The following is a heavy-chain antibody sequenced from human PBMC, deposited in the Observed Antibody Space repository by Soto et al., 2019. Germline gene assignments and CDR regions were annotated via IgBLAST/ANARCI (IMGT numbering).Heavy chain of an antibody. CDR2: IYYSGST. CDR1: GGSISSSSYY. V-gene: IGHV4-39*01. CDR3: ARHHYYGSGSHIGNWFDP. J-gene: IGHJ5*02. Sequence: QLQLQESGPGLVKPSETLSLTCTVSGGSISSSSYYWGWIRQPPGKGLEWIGSIYYSGSTYYNPSLKSRVTISVDTSKNQFSLKLSSVTAADTAVYYCARHHYYGSGSHIGNWFDPWGQGTLVTVSS. D-gene: IGHD3-10*01.